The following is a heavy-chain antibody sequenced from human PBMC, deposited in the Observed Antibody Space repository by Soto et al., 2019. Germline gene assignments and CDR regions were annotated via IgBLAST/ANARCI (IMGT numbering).Heavy chain of an antibody. CDR2: YDPEDGET. V-gene: IGHV1-24*01. Sequence: SSVQASCKVSGYPIPELSVHWVRQAPGKGLEWMAAYDPEDGETIYAQKFQGRVTMTEGTSTDTEYIEVSGLRSEDTAVYYCATCLPRVGTKFGTWGQVAMITFSS. D-gene: IGHD1-1*01. CDR3: ATCLPRVGTKFGT. CDR1: GYPIPELS. J-gene: IGHJ5*02.